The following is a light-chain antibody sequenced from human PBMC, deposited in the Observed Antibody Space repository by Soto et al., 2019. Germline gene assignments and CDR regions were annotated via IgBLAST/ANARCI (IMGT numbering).Light chain of an antibody. Sequence: DIQMTQSPSSLSASVGDRVTITCRASQDISDYLNWYQQRPGQAPKLLIYAASNLQSGVPSRFTGGESGTDFTLTISSLQPEDFATFYCQQTYRIPYTFGQGTRVEI. V-gene: IGKV1-39*01. J-gene: IGKJ2*01. CDR2: AAS. CDR1: QDISDY. CDR3: QQTYRIPYT.